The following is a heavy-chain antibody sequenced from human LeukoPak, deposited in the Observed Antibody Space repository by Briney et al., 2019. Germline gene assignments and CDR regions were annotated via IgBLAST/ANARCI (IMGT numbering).Heavy chain of an antibody. D-gene: IGHD2-8*01. CDR2: INHSGST. CDR1: GYSISSGYQ. Sequence: SETLSLTCAVSGYSISSGYQWAWIRQPPGKGLEWIGEINHSGSTNYNPSLKSRVTISVDTSKNQFSLKLSSVTAADTAVYYCARLGYCTNGVCYGYYYGMDVWGQGTTVTVSS. CDR3: ARLGYCTNGVCYGYYYGMDV. V-gene: IGHV4-38-2*01. J-gene: IGHJ6*02.